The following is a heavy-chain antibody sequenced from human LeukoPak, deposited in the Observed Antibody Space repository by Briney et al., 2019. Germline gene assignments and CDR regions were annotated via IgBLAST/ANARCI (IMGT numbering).Heavy chain of an antibody. D-gene: IGHD5-18*01. J-gene: IGHJ4*02. CDR2: VYYSGST. CDR3: SASKQLWLRGLFDY. Sequence: SETLSLTCSVSGDSISTYYWSWIRQPPGKALEWIGYVYYSGSTDYNPSLKSRVTISVDTSKNQFSLSLNSVTAADTAVYYCSASKQLWLRGLFDYWGQGTLVIVST. CDR1: GDSISTYY. V-gene: IGHV4-59*01.